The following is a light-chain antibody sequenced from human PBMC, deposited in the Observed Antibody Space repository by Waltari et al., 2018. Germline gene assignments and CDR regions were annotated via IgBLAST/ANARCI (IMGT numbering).Light chain of an antibody. J-gene: IGLJ2*01. CDR2: EVR. Sequence: QSALTQPAPVSGSPGPSITISCTGTSSDVGSYNFVSLYQQHPGNAPKIKLYEVRTRPSGVSNRFSGSKSGNTASLTISGLQAEDEADYYCCSYAGSSTVVFGGGTKLTVL. CDR3: CSYAGSSTVV. V-gene: IGLV2-23*02. CDR1: SSDVGSYNF.